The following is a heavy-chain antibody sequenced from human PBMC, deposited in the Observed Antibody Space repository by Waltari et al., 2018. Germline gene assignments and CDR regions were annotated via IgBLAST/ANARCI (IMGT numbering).Heavy chain of an antibody. V-gene: IGHV3-53*01. D-gene: IGHD5-18*01. J-gene: IGHJ4*02. CDR1: GFTVSSNY. CDR3: ARDQRGYSYGYYFDY. CDR2: IYSGGST. Sequence: EVQLVESGGGLLQPGGSLRLSCAASGFTVSSNYMSWVRQAPGKGLEWVSVIYSGGSTYYADSVKGRFTISRDNSKNTLYLQMNSLRAEDTAVYYCARDQRGYSYGYYFDYWGQGTLVTVSS.